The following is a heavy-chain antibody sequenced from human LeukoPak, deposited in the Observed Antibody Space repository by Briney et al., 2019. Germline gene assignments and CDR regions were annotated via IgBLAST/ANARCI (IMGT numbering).Heavy chain of an antibody. CDR2: IIPILDIA. Sequence: SVKVSCKASGGTFSSYTISWVRQAPGQGLEWMGRIIPILDIANYAQKFQGRVTITADKSTSTAYMELSSLRSEDTAVYYCARGYDFWSGFDYWGQGTLVTVSS. J-gene: IGHJ4*02. CDR1: GGTFSSYT. CDR3: ARGYDFWSGFDY. D-gene: IGHD3-3*01. V-gene: IGHV1-69*02.